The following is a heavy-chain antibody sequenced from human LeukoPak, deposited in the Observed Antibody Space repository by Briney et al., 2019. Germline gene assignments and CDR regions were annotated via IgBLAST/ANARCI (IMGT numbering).Heavy chain of an antibody. Sequence: PSETLSLTCCVSVGTISSYYWSWIRQPPGKGLEWIGYIYYSGSTNYNPSLKSRVTMSVDTSKNQFSLKLSSVTAADTAVYYCARGHDYGAPTAMWSQGTLVTVSS. CDR2: IYYSGST. CDR1: VGTISSYY. D-gene: IGHD4-17*01. J-gene: IGHJ4*02. V-gene: IGHV4-59*01. CDR3: ARGHDYGAPTAM.